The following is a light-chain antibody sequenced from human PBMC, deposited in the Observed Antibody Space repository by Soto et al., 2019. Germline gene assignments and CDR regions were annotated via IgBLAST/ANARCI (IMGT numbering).Light chain of an antibody. CDR1: ESISSC. Sequence: IQMTKSRSSLSAYVXDRVPITCRASESISSCVNXXQQXXGXAPKXXXDDXSSLQRGGPSRLSGSGSGTDFTLTISSLQPDDFANYYCQHYKSYSEAFGQGTKVDI. J-gene: IGKJ1*01. V-gene: IGKV1-39*01. CDR2: DXS. CDR3: QHYKSYSEA.